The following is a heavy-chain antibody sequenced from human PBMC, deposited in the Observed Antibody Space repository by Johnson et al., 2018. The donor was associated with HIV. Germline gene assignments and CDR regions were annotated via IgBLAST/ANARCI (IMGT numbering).Heavy chain of an antibody. V-gene: IGHV3-20*04. CDR2: INWNGGST. J-gene: IGHJ3*02. D-gene: IGHD2-2*01. Sequence: EVLLLESGGGVVRPGGSLRLSCAASGFTFDDYGMSWVRQAPGKGLEWVSGINWNGGSTGYADSVKGRFTISRDNAKNSLYLQMNSLRAEDTALYYCARSTGWGLCDVFDSWGQGTMVTVSS. CDR3: ARSTGWGLCDVFDS. CDR1: GFTFDDYG.